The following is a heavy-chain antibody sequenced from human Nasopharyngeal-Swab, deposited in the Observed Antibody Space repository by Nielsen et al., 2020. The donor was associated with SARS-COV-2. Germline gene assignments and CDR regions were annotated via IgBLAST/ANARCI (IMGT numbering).Heavy chain of an antibody. Sequence: GESLKISCAASGFTFSSYSMNWVRQAPGKGLEWVSSISSSSSYIYYADSVKGRFTISRDNAKNSPYLQMNSLRAEDTAVYYCARSKHSGSYYYGMDVWGQGTTVTVSS. V-gene: IGHV3-21*01. CDR2: ISSSSSYI. D-gene: IGHD1-26*01. CDR3: ARSKHSGSYYYGMDV. CDR1: GFTFSSYS. J-gene: IGHJ6*02.